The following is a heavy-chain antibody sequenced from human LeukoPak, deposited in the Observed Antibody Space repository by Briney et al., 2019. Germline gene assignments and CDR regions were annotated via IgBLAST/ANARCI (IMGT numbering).Heavy chain of an antibody. Sequence: ASVKVSCKASGYTFTGYYMHWVRQAPGQGLEWMGWINPNSGDTNYAQKFQGSVTMTRDTSISTVYMELSRLRSDDTAVYYCARASGSYWWFDSWGQGTLVTVSS. CDR1: GYTFTGYY. CDR2: INPNSGDT. J-gene: IGHJ5*01. D-gene: IGHD1-26*01. CDR3: ARASGSYWWFDS. V-gene: IGHV1-2*02.